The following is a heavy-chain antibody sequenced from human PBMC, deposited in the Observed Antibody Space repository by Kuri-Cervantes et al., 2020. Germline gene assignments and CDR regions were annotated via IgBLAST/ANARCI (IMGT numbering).Heavy chain of an antibody. V-gene: IGHV3-48*01. CDR1: GFTFDDYG. CDR2: ISSSSSTI. CDR3: ARDGLVAAYRQYYFDY. J-gene: IGHJ4*02. Sequence: GGSLRLSCAASGFTFDDYGMSWVRQAPGKGLEWVSYISSSSSTIYYADSVKGRFTISRDNAKNSLYLQMNSLRAEDTAVYYCARDGLVAAYRQYYFDYWGQGTLVTVSS. D-gene: IGHD2-15*01.